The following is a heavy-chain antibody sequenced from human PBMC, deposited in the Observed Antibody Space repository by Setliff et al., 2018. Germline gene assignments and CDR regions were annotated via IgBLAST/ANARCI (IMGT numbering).Heavy chain of an antibody. CDR2: INTNTGNP. J-gene: IGHJ5*02. CDR3: ARDLGYCSTTSCHGDWFDP. V-gene: IGHV7-4-1*02. CDR1: GYTFTSYP. Sequence: ASVKVSCKASGYTFTSYPINWVRQAPGQGLEWMGWINTNTGNPTYAQDFTGRFVFSLDTSVSTAYLQISSLKAEDTAVYYCARDLGYCSTTSCHGDWFDPWGQGTLVTVSS. D-gene: IGHD2-2*01.